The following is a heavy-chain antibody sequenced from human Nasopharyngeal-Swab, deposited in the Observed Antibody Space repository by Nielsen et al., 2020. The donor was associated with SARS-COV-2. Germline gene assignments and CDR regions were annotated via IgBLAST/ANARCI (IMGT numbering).Heavy chain of an antibody. V-gene: IGHV4-59*08. CDR3: ARNLPFSGLDY. J-gene: IGHJ4*02. D-gene: IGHD3-3*02. CDR2: IHYSGNT. Sequence: WIRQPPGKGLEWIGYIHYSGNTDYNPSLKSRLTISVDTSKNQLSLQLTSVTAADTAVYYCARNLPFSGLDYWGQGTLVTVSS.